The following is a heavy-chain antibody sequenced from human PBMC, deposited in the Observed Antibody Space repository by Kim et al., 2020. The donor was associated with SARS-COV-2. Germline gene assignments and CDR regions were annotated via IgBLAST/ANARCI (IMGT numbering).Heavy chain of an antibody. CDR2: ISYDGSNK. V-gene: IGHV3-30*18. Sequence: GGSLRLSCAASGFTFSSYGMHWVRQAPGKGLEWVAVISYDGSNKYYADSVKGRFTISRDNSKNTLYLQMNSLRAEDTAVYYCAKDPGSLSGWDYDYFDYWGQGTLVTVST. D-gene: IGHD6-19*01. J-gene: IGHJ4*02. CDR3: AKDPGSLSGWDYDYFDY. CDR1: GFTFSSYG.